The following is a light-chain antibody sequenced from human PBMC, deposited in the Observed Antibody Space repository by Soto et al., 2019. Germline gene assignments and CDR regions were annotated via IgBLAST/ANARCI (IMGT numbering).Light chain of an antibody. V-gene: IGKV1-5*03. Sequence: DIQMTQSPSTLSASVGDRVTITCRASQSISNWLAWYQQKPGKPPKLLIYKASTLESGVPSRFSGSASGTEFTLTISSLQPDDFATYYCQQYSDYSPYTFGQGTKVDIK. CDR2: KAS. J-gene: IGKJ2*01. CDR1: QSISNW. CDR3: QQYSDYSPYT.